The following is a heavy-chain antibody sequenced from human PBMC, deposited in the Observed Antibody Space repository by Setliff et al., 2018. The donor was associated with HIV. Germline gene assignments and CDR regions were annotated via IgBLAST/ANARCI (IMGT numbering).Heavy chain of an antibody. CDR3: ARAHLLETVMIVLGGFDP. CDR2: IIPVFGKV. J-gene: IGHJ5*02. CDR1: GGTFSSFG. D-gene: IGHD3-22*01. Sequence: SVKVSCKASGGTFSSFGINWIRQAPGQGLEWMGGIIPVFGKVEYAQRFQGRVTITADASTSTAYMELSSLRSEDTAVYYCARAHLLETVMIVLGGFDPWGQGTLVTVSS. V-gene: IGHV1-69*13.